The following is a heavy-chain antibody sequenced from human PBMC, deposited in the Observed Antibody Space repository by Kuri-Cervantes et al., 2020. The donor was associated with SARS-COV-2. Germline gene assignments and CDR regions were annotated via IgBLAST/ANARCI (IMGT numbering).Heavy chain of an antibody. D-gene: IGHD3-22*01. Sequence: GGSLRLSCAASGFTFSNYGMRWVRQAPGKWLEWVAVIWYDGSNKYYADSVRGRFTISRDNSENTLYRQMNSLRAGDTAVYYCASDRITMKVELSRWGQGTLVTVSS. CDR2: IWYDGSNK. CDR3: ASDRITMKVELSR. J-gene: IGHJ4*02. V-gene: IGHV3-30*19. CDR1: GFTFSNYG.